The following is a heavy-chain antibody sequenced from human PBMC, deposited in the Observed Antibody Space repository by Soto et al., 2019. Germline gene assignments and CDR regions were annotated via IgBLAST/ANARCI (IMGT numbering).Heavy chain of an antibody. D-gene: IGHD3-3*01. CDR1: VYSFTSYW. J-gene: IGHJ6*02. CDR2: FYPGDSDT. Sequence: RGESLKISWKGSVYSFTSYWIGWLRQMPGKGLELMGIFYPGDSDTRYSPSFQGQVTISADKSISTAYLQWSSLKASDTAMYYCASNTGGKYYDFWSGYYKSTAMDVWGQGTTVTVSS. V-gene: IGHV5-51*01. CDR3: ASNTGGKYYDFWSGYYKSTAMDV.